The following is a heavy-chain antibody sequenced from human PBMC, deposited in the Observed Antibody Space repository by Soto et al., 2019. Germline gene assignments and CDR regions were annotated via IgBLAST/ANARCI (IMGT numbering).Heavy chain of an antibody. Sequence: PGGSLRLSCVVSGVSFSDYSMNWVRQAPGKGLEWVSLITGNSEYKYYAGSVKGRFTVSRDNAKNSLYLQMNSLTVEDTAVYCARSGELLQTFDSWGQGTLVTVSS. CDR3: ARSGELLQTFDS. D-gene: IGHD1-26*01. V-gene: IGHV3-21*06. CDR2: ITGNSEYK. J-gene: IGHJ4*02. CDR1: GVSFSDYS.